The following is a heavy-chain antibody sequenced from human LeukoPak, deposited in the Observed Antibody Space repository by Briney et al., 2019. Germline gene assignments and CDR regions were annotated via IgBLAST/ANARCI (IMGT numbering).Heavy chain of an antibody. J-gene: IGHJ6*02. CDR3: VRGYSFGPYGMDV. CDR1: GFPFSSYA. D-gene: IGHD2-15*01. Sequence: GGSLRLSCSASGFPFSSYAMEWVRQAPGRGLEHVSAISDSGGSTYYADSVKGRFTISRDNSKNTLYLQMSSLRAEDTAVYFCVRGYSFGPYGMDVWGQGTTVTVSS. CDR2: ISDSGGST. V-gene: IGHV3-64D*09.